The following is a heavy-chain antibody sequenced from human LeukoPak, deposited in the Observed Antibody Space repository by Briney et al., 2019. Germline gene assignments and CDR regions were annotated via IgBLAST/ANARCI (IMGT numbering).Heavy chain of an antibody. CDR3: ARDSYVDSEAVRWFDP. CDR2: IYRSGPT. D-gene: IGHD4-17*01. Sequence: PGGSLRLSRAASRLTLTSNYMSWVRPAPGKGLEWVSVIYRSGPTYYVDSGKGRFTISRDNSKNTLYLQMNSLRAEDTAVYYCARDSYVDSEAVRWFDPWGQGTLVTVSS. J-gene: IGHJ5*02. V-gene: IGHV3-66*01. CDR1: RLTLTSNY.